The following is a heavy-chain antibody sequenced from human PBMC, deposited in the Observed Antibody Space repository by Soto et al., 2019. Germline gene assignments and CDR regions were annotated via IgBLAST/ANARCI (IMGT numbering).Heavy chain of an antibody. Sequence: ASVQVSCKASGYTFPSYGISWVRQAPGQGLEWMGWISAYNGNTNYAQKLQGRVTMTTDTSTSTAYMELRSLRSDDTAVYYCARDESSSGLRYFDWLSKANWFDPWGQGTLVTVSS. CDR2: ISAYNGNT. CDR3: ARDESSSGLRYFDWLSKANWFDP. CDR1: GYTFPSYG. D-gene: IGHD3-9*01. V-gene: IGHV1-18*04. J-gene: IGHJ5*02.